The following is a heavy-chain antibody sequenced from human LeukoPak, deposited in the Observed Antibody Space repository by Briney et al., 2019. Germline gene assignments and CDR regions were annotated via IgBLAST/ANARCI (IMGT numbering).Heavy chain of an antibody. V-gene: IGHV4-59*01. Sequence: SETLSLTCTVSGGSISRYYWSWIRQPPGKGLEWIGYIYDTGNTNYNPSLKSRVTMSVDTSKNQFSLKLTSVTAADTAVYYCASGETGSTLGGYWGQGTLVTVSS. J-gene: IGHJ4*02. D-gene: IGHD1-1*01. CDR1: GGSISRYY. CDR2: IYDTGNT. CDR3: ASGETGSTLGGY.